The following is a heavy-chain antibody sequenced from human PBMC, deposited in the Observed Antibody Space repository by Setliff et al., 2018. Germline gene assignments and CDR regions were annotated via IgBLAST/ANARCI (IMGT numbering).Heavy chain of an antibody. CDR2: IYYSGST. V-gene: IGHV4-31*03. Sequence: SETLSLTCTVSGGSISSGGYYWSWIRQHPGKGLEWIGYIYYSGSTYYNPSLKSRVTISVDTSKNQFSLKLSSVTAADTAVYYCARDGLGAGMLWGGSGWFDPWGQGTLVTVPQ. CDR3: ARDGLGAGMLWGGSGWFDP. J-gene: IGHJ5*02. CDR1: GGSISSGGYY. D-gene: IGHD1-1*01.